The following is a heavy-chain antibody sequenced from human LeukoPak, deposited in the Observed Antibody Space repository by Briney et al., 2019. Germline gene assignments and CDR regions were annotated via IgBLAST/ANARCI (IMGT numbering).Heavy chain of an antibody. J-gene: IGHJ4*02. CDR1: GFTFSSYS. CDR3: ASDISGSYPPFDY. D-gene: IGHD1-26*01. CDR2: ISSSSSYI. V-gene: IGHV3-21*01. Sequence: GGSLRLPCAASGFTFSSYSMNWVRQAPGKGLEWVSSISSSSSYIYYADSVKGRFTISRDNAKNSLYLQMNSLRAEDTAVYYCASDISGSYPPFDYWGQGTLVTVSS.